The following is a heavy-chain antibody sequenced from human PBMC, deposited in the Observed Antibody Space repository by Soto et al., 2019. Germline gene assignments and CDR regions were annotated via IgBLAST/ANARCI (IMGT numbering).Heavy chain of an antibody. D-gene: IGHD1-26*01. Sequence: EVQLLESGGGLVQPGGSLRLSCAASGFIFSTSAMSWVRQAPGKGLQWVSGMSGSGGTTYYADSVKGRFTISRDISKNTLFLQMNSLRVEDTAVYYCAKDRPVGTPNYFDHWGQGALVTVSS. V-gene: IGHV3-23*01. J-gene: IGHJ4*02. CDR2: MSGSGGTT. CDR1: GFIFSTSA. CDR3: AKDRPVGTPNYFDH.